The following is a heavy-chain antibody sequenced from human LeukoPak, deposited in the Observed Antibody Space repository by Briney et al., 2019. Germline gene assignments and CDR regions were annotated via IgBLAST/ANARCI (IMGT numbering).Heavy chain of an antibody. V-gene: IGHV5-51*01. D-gene: IGHD6-19*01. CDR3: ARTHLYSSGWPDAFDI. CDR2: IYPADSDT. Sequence: GESLKISCEGSGGSFTRFWIGWVRQMPGKGLELMGVIYPADSDTRYSPSFQGQVTISADKSISTVYLQWRSLKASDTAMYYCARTHLYSSGWPDAFDIWGQGTMVTVSS. CDR1: GGSFTRFW. J-gene: IGHJ3*02.